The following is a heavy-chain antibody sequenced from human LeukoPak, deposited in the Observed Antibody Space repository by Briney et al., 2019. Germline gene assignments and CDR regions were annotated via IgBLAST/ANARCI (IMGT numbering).Heavy chain of an antibody. J-gene: IGHJ4*02. CDR1: GISFSSHG. D-gene: IGHD3-22*01. Sequence: GGSLRLSCAASGISFSSHGMHWVRQAPGKGLEWVAVIWYDGSNIYYTDSVKGRFTISRDNSKNTLYLQMNSLRAEDTALYYCARARNDYDSNGFSLLDYWGQGTLVTVSS. V-gene: IGHV3-33*01. CDR3: ARARNDYDSNGFSLLDY. CDR2: IWYDGSNI.